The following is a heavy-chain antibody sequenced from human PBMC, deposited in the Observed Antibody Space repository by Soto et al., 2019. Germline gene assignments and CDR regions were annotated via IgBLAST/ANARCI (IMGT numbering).Heavy chain of an antibody. V-gene: IGHV3-11*06. CDR1: GFTFSDYY. D-gene: IGHD6-6*01. J-gene: IGHJ6*02. CDR3: ARAIEYSSSSAEYYYYYGMDV. CDR2: ISSSSSYT. Sequence: PGGSLRLSCAAPGFTFSDYYMSWIRQAPGKGLEWVSCISSSSSYTNYADSVKGRFTISRDNAKNSLYLQMNSLRAEDTAVYYCARAIEYSSSSAEYYYYYGMDVWGQGTTVTVSS.